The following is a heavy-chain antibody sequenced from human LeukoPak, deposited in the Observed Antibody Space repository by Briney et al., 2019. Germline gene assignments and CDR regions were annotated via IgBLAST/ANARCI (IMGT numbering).Heavy chain of an antibody. J-gene: IGHJ4*02. V-gene: IGHV1-24*01. CDR1: GYTLTELS. Sequence: ASVKASCKVSGYTLTELSMHWVRQAPGKGLEWMGGLDPEDDETIYAQKFQGRVTMTEDTSTDTAYMELSSLRSEDTAVYYCATARNDWGYFDYWGQGTLVTVSS. CDR2: LDPEDDET. CDR3: ATARNDWGYFDY. D-gene: IGHD1-1*01.